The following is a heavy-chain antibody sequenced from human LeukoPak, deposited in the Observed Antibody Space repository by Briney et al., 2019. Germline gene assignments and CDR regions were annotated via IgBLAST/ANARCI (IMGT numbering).Heavy chain of an antibody. CDR1: GFTFSTYE. CDR3: ARDQTVSGAFDC. J-gene: IGHJ4*02. Sequence: GGSLRLSCAASGFTFSTYEMNWVRQAPGKGLEWVSYISGGGSTIYYADLVQGRFTISRDNAKDSLYLQIDSLRAEDTAVYYCARDQTVSGAFDCWGQGTLVTVSS. CDR2: ISGGGSTI. D-gene: IGHD6-19*01. V-gene: IGHV3-48*03.